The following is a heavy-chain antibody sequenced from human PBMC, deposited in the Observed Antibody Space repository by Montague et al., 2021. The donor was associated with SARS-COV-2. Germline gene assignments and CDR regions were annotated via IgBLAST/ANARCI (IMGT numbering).Heavy chain of an antibody. D-gene: IGHD3-22*01. CDR2: IYYSGST. CDR3: ARDTRITMIVVVQGYGMDV. V-gene: IGHV4-39*07. CDR1: GGSISSSSYY. J-gene: IGHJ6*02. Sequence: SDTLSLTCTVSGGSISSSSYYWGWIRQPPGKGLEWIGSIYYSGSTYYNPSLKSRVTISVDTSKSQFSLKLSSVTAADTAVYYCARDTRITMIVVVQGYGMDVWGQGTTVTVSS.